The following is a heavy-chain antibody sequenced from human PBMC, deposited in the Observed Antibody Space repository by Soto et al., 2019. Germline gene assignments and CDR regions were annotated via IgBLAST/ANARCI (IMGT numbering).Heavy chain of an antibody. Sequence: EVQLVESGGGLVQPGGSLRLSCAASGFTFSSYSMNWVRQAPGKGLEWVSYISSSSSTIYYADSVKGRFTISRDNAKNSLYLQMNRLRDEDTAVYYCLGYVEPIDYWGQGTLVTVSS. V-gene: IGHV3-48*02. CDR1: GFTFSSYS. CDR2: ISSSSSTI. J-gene: IGHJ4*02. CDR3: LGYVEPIDY. D-gene: IGHD5-12*01.